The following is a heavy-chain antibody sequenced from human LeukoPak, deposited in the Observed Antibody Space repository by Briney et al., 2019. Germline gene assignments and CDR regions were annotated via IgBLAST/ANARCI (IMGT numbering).Heavy chain of an antibody. D-gene: IGHD3-10*01. J-gene: IGHJ4*02. CDR1: GFTFSSYG. CDR3: AKYKYYYGSGSSFDY. CDR2: ISGSGSST. V-gene: IGHV3-23*01. Sequence: GGSLRLSCAASGFTFSSYGMSWVRQAPGKGLEWVSAISGSGSSTYYAASVKGRFTISRDNSKNTLYLQMNSLRAEDTAVYYCAKYKYYYGSGSSFDYWGQGTLVTVSS.